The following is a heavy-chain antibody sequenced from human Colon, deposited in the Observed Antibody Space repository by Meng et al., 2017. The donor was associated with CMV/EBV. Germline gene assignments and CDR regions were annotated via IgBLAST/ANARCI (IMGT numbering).Heavy chain of an antibody. Sequence: GESLKISCAASGFTFSDYEMHWVRQAPGKGLEWVCYSSTRGSTIYYADSVKGRFTISRDNAKNSLYLEMKSLTVEDTAIYYCARVRGGAASGYYGLDFWGQGTTVTVSS. CDR1: GFTFSDYE. J-gene: IGHJ6*02. CDR3: ARVRGGAASGYYGLDF. V-gene: IGHV3-48*03. CDR2: SSTRGSTI. D-gene: IGHD3-10*01.